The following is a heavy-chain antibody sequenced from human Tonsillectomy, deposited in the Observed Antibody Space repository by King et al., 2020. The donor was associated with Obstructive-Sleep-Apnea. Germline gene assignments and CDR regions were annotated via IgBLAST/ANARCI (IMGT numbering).Heavy chain of an antibody. V-gene: IGHV4-31*03. J-gene: IGHJ4*02. CDR1: GGSISSGGYY. D-gene: IGHD1-26*01. CDR2: IYYSGGT. CDR3: ARAGSWETVPDFDY. Sequence: VQLQESGPGLVKPSQTLSLTCTVSGGSISSGGYYWSWIRQHPGKGLEWIGYIYYSGGTYCNPSLKSRVTISVDTSKNQFSLKLSSVTAADTAVYYCARAGSWETVPDFDYWGQGTLVTVSS.